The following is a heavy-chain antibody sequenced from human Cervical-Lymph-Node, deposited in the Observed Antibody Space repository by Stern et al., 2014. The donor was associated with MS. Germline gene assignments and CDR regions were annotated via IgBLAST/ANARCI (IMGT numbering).Heavy chain of an antibody. V-gene: IGHV1-8*01. CDR1: GYTFTSYD. Sequence: VQLVESGAEVKKPGASVKVSCKASGYTFTSYDLNWVRQAPGQGLEWMAWMNPNSGNTGYTQKDQGRITMTRNTSIRTAYMELSSMRSEDPDVYYCARGLEEVLWFGELSRFGWGIDVWGQGTTVTVSS. CDR3: ARGLEEVLWFGELSRFGWGIDV. D-gene: IGHD3-10*01. CDR2: MNPNSGNT. J-gene: IGHJ6*02.